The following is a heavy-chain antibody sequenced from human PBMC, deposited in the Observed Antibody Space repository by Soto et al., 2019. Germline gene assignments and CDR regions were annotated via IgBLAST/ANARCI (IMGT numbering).Heavy chain of an antibody. V-gene: IGHV4-39*02. CDR2: IYYSGST. CDR1: GGSIISSSYY. Sequence: SETLSLTCTVSGGSIISSSYYWGWIRQPPGKGLEWIGSIYYSGSTYYNPSLKSRVTISVDTSKNQFSLKLSSVTAADTAVYYCARDRPRRDAFDIWGQGTMVTVSS. CDR3: ARDRPRRDAFDI. J-gene: IGHJ3*02.